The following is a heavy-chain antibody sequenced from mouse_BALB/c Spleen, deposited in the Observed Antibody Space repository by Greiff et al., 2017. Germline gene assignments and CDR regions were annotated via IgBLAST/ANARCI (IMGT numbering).Heavy chain of an antibody. CDR3: ARNGIWYFDV. D-gene: IGHD2-1*01. V-gene: IGHV5-17*02. CDR2: ISSGSSTI. CDR1: GFTFSSFG. Sequence: EVQVVESGGGLVQPGGSRKLSCAASGFTFSSFGMHWVRQAPEKGLEWVAYISSGSSTIYYADTVKGRFTISRDNPKNTLFLQMTSLRSEDTAMYYCARNGIWYFDVWGAGTTVTVSS. J-gene: IGHJ1*01.